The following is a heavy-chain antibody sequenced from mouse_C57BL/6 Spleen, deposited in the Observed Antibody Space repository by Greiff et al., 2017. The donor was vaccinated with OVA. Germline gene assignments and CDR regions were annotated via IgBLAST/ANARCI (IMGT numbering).Heavy chain of an antibody. V-gene: IGHV1-39*01. CDR2: INPNYGTT. CDR1: GYSFTDYN. J-gene: IGHJ4*01. CDR3: AKFITTVYAMDY. Sequence: VQLKESGPELVKPGASVKISCKASGYSFTDYNMNWVKQSNGKSLEWIGVINPNYGTTRYNQKFKGKATLTVDQSSSTAYMQLYSLTSKDTAVYYCAKFITTVYAMDYWGQGTSVTVSS. D-gene: IGHD1-1*01.